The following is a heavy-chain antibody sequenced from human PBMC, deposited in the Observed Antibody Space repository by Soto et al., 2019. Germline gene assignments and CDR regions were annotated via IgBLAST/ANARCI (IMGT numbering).Heavy chain of an antibody. J-gene: IGHJ6*02. CDR2: ISGSGGST. Sequence: EAQLVESGGGLVKPGGSLRLSCAASGFTFNIYTMNWVRQAPGKGLEWVSFISGSGGSTYYADSVKGRFTISRDNSKKTLYLQMNSLRGEDTAVYYCGKGSAATNYFYYATDVWGQGTTVTVSS. CDR1: GFTFNIYT. D-gene: IGHD2-15*01. V-gene: IGHV3-23*04. CDR3: GKGSAATNYFYYATDV.